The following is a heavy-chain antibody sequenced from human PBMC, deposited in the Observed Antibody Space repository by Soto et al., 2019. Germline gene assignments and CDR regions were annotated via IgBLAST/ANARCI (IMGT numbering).Heavy chain of an antibody. Sequence: GGSLRLSCAASGFTFSSYAMSWVRQAPGKGLEWVSAISGSGGSTYYADSVKGRFTISRDNSKNTLYLQMNSLRAEDTAVYYCEKVHSGYDRGERLVVYYGMDVWGQGNTVTVS. CDR1: GFTFSSYA. CDR3: EKVHSGYDRGERLVVYYGMDV. V-gene: IGHV3-23*01. D-gene: IGHD5-12*01. J-gene: IGHJ6*02. CDR2: ISGSGGST.